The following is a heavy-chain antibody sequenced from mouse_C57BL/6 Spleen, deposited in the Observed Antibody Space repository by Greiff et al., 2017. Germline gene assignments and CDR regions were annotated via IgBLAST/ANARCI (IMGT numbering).Heavy chain of an antibody. CDR2: IDPENGDT. CDR1: GFNIKDDY. CDR3: TTDNYQFSYWYFDV. V-gene: IGHV14-4*01. D-gene: IGHD1-3*01. Sequence: VQLKQSGAELVRPGASVKLSCTASGFNIKDDYMHWVKQRPEQGLEWIGWIDPENGDTEYASKFQGKATITADTSSNTAYLQLSSLTSEDTAVYYCTTDNYQFSYWYFDVWGTGTTVTVSS. J-gene: IGHJ1*03.